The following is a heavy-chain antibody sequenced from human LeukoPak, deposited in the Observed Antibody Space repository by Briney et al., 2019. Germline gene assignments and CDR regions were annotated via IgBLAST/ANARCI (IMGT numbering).Heavy chain of an antibody. Sequence: PGRSLRLACAASGFTFSSYSMNWVRQAPGKGLEWVSSISSSSSSYIYYADSVKGRFTISRDNAKNSLYLLMNSLRAEDTAVYYCARVLGDDFWSGYYSSYYYYMDVWGKGTTVTVSS. CDR1: GFTFSSYS. CDR3: ARVLGDDFWSGYYSSYYYYMDV. CDR2: ISSSSSSYI. V-gene: IGHV3-21*01. J-gene: IGHJ6*03. D-gene: IGHD3-3*01.